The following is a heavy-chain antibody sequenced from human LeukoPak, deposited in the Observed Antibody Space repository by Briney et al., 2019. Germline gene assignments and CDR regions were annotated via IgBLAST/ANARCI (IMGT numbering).Heavy chain of an antibody. D-gene: IGHD2-2*01. V-gene: IGHV4-61*10. J-gene: IGHJ5*01. CDR3: ARDQEHCSGTSCYPYRSDS. CDR1: GGSISSGSYH. CDR2: MLYSGNT. Sequence: SETLSLTCIVSGGSISSGSYHWSWIRQPAGKGLEWIGRMLYSGNTDYNPSLKSRLTMSIDTSKHQFSRKLSSVTAAATAVSFCARDQEHCSGTSCYPYRSDSWGQGTLVTVSS.